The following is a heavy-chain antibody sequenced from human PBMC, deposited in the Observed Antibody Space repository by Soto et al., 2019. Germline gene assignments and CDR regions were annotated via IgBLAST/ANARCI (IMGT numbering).Heavy chain of an antibody. CDR1: GYSFTSYA. D-gene: IGHD2-15*01. J-gene: IGHJ6*02. V-gene: IGHV1-3*04. CDR2: ILTGNGDT. Sequence: QVQLVQSGAEVKKPGASVNVSCKASGYSFTSYALHWLSQAPGQRPEWMGWILTGNGDTKYSPNFQGRVTIARDTFARTAYMELSSLRSEDTAVYYWAIGELRYWYTMDVWGQGTTVTVSS. CDR3: AIGELRYWYTMDV.